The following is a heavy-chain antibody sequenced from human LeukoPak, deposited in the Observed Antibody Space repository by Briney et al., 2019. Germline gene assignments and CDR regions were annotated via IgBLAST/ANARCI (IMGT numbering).Heavy chain of an antibody. J-gene: IGHJ6*02. CDR3: ARGPQREAAANYYGMDV. V-gene: IGHV3-74*01. CDR2: INSDGSST. Sequence: PGGSLRLSCAASGFTLSNYWMHWVRQAPGKGLVWVSRINSDGSSTSHADSVKGRFTISRDNAKSTLYLQMNSLRSEDTAVYYCARGPQREAAANYYGMDVWGQGTTVTVSS. CDR1: GFTLSNYW. D-gene: IGHD2-2*01.